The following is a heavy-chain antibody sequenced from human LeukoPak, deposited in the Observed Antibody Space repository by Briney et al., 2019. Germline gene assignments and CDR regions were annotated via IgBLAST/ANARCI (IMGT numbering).Heavy chain of an antibody. V-gene: IGHV4-61*01. D-gene: IGHD6-19*01. Sequence: SETLSLTCTVSRGSISSGTSYWSWVRQPPGKGLEWIGYIYYSGSTNYNPSLKSRVTISVDTSKNQFSLKLSSVTAADTAVYYCASSFLGSSGWYWFDPWGQGTLVTVSS. CDR3: ASSFLGSSGWYWFDP. CDR1: RGSISSGTSY. J-gene: IGHJ5*02. CDR2: IYYSGST.